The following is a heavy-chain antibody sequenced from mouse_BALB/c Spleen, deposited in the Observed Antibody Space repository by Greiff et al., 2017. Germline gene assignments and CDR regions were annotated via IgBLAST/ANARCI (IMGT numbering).Heavy chain of an antibody. CDR2: IRLKSNNYAT. CDR3: TRELRYFDV. CDR1: GFTFSNYW. V-gene: IGHV6-6*02. Sequence: DVKLVESGGGLVQPGGSMKLSCVASGFTFSNYWMNWVRQSPEKGLEWVAEIRLKSNNYATHYAESVKGRFTISRDDSKSSVYLQMNNLRAEDTGIYYCTRELRYFDVWGAGTTVTVSS. D-gene: IGHD2-1*01. J-gene: IGHJ1*01.